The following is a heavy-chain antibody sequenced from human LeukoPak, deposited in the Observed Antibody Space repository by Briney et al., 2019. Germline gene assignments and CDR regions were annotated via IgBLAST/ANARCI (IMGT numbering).Heavy chain of an antibody. V-gene: IGHV1-2*02. D-gene: IGHD3-10*01. J-gene: IGHJ4*02. CDR1: GYTFSGYY. CDR3: ARDDSYYGSGSMY. Sequence: ASVKVSCKASGYTFSGYYMHWARQAPGQGLDWMGWINPNSGGTNYAQKFQGRVTMTRDTSITTTYMELSSLGSDDTAVYYCARDDSYYGSGSMYWGQGTLVTVSS. CDR2: INPNSGGT.